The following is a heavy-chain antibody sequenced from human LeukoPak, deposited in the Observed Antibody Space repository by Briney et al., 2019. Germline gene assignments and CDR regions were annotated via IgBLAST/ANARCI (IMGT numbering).Heavy chain of an antibody. J-gene: IGHJ5*02. CDR2: LCSSSSYI. CDR1: GFPFRNYS. D-gene: IGHD3-3*02. V-gene: IGHV3-21*01. CDR3: ARDHFWSGYYTPWFDP. Sequence: GGAPRISLSAPGFPFRNYSMKWGRPAPGEGVGGGSSLCSSSSYIYYADSMKGRFTISRDNAKNSLYLQMNSLRAEDTAVYYCARDHFWSGYYTPWFDPWGQGTLVTVSS.